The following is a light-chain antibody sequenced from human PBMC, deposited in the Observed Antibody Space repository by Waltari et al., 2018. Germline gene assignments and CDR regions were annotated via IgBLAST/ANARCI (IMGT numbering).Light chain of an antibody. CDR3: MQGTQLPYS. V-gene: IGKV2-40*01. CDR2: LCS. Sequence: DIVMTQTPLSLPVTPGEPASISCRSSQSLLHSDGYTYLAWYLQKPGQSPHLLIYLCSHRASGVPDMFSGSGSGTDFTLKISRVEAEDVGVYYCMQGTQLPYSFGQGTKVEIK. CDR1: QSLLHSDGYTY. J-gene: IGKJ2*03.